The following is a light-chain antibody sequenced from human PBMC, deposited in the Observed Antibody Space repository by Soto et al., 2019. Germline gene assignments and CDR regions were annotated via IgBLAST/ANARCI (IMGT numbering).Light chain of an antibody. CDR2: RSS. Sequence: QSVLALPPSASGTPGQRVTISCSGSSSNIGINTVNWYQQLPGTAPKLLIYRSSQRPSGVPDRFSGSKSGTSASLAISGLQSGDEADYYCALWDDSLNGPVFGGGTKLTVL. CDR3: ALWDDSLNGPV. V-gene: IGLV1-44*01. CDR1: SSNIGINT. J-gene: IGLJ3*02.